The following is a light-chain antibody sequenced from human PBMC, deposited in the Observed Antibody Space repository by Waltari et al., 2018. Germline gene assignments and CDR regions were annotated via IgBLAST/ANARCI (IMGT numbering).Light chain of an antibody. CDR1: QSIKIW. CDR3: QQYDTYPWT. V-gene: IGKV1-5*03. Sequence: DIQMTQSPSTLSASVGDRVTITCRASQSIKIWLTWYQQKPGKAPNLLIYKASTLQSGVPSRFRGSGSGTEFALTINSLQPDDFATYYCQQYDTYPWTFGQGTKVEIK. CDR2: KAS. J-gene: IGKJ1*01.